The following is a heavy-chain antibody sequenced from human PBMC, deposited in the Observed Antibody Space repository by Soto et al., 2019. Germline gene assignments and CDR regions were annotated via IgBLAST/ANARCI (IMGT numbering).Heavy chain of an antibody. J-gene: IGHJ3*02. D-gene: IGHD4-17*01. CDR2: IYSGGST. Sequence: EVQLVESGGGLVQPGGSLRLSCAASGFTVSSNYMSWVRQAPGKGLEWVSVIYSGGSTYYADSVKGRFTISRDNSKNTLYPHMNSLRAEDTAVYYCAGDDYGEYAGAFEIWGQGTMVTVSS. V-gene: IGHV3-66*01. CDR3: AGDDYGEYAGAFEI. CDR1: GFTVSSNY.